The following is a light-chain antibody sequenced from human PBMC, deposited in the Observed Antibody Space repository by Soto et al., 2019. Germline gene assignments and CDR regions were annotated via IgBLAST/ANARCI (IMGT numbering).Light chain of an antibody. CDR1: QRVSSSY. J-gene: IGKJ1*01. CDR2: GAS. V-gene: IGKV3-20*01. Sequence: EIVLTQSPGTLSLSPGERATLSCRASQRVSSSYLACYQQKPGQAPRLLIYGASSRATGVPDRFSGSGSGTDFTLTISRLEPEDFAVYYCQQYGSSSWTFGQGTKVEIK. CDR3: QQYGSSSWT.